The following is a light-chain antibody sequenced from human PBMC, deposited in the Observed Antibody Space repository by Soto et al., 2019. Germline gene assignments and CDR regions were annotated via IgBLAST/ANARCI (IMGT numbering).Light chain of an antibody. CDR2: GVS. Sequence: QSALTQPASVSGSPGQSITISCTGTSSDVGGYNYVSWYQQHPGKAPKLMIYGVSNRPSGVSNRFSGSKSANTASLTISGLQAEDEADYYCSSHTSSSTSYVFGTGTKLTVL. V-gene: IGLV2-14*01. CDR3: SSHTSSSTSYV. CDR1: SSDVGGYNY. J-gene: IGLJ1*01.